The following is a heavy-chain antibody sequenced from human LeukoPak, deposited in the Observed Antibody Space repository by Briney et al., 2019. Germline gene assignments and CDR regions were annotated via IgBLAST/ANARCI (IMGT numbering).Heavy chain of an antibody. J-gene: IGHJ4*02. CDR1: GYTFTGYY. D-gene: IGHD5-24*01. V-gene: IGHV1-2*02. CDR3: ARASTATIYYFDY. CDR2: INPNSGGT. Sequence: GASVKVSCKASGYTFTGYYMHWVRQAPGQGLEGMGWINPNSGGTNYAQKFQGRVTMTRDTSISTAYMELSRLRSDDTAVYYCARASTATIYYFDYWGQGTLVTVSS.